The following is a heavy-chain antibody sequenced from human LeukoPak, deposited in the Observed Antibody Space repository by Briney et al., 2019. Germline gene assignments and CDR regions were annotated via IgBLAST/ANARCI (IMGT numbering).Heavy chain of an antibody. Sequence: PGGSLRLSCAASGFTFSSYEMNWVRQAPGKGLEWVSYISSSGSTIYYADSVKGRFTISRDNAKNSLYLQMNSLRAEDTAVYYCARERYYYDSSGYYYRGINRYYFDYWGQGTLVTVSS. CDR3: ARERYYYDSSGYYYRGINRYYFDY. V-gene: IGHV3-48*03. CDR2: ISSSGSTI. J-gene: IGHJ4*02. D-gene: IGHD3-22*01. CDR1: GFTFSSYE.